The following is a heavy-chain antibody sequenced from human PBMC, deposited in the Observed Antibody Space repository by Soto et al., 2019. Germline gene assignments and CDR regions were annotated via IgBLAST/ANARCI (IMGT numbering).Heavy chain of an antibody. V-gene: IGHV4-31*03. D-gene: IGHD3-10*01. CDR1: GVSITSGGYR. J-gene: IGHJ4*01. Sequence: SETLSLTCTVSGVSITSGGYRWSWIRQQPGKAQEWIGYIFYSGYTYSNPSLKSRVTMSVDTSKNQFSLKLNSVTAADTAVYYCARDSGYGSGASVNHYLDYWGHGTLVTVSS. CDR3: ARDSGYGSGASVNHYLDY. CDR2: IFYSGYT.